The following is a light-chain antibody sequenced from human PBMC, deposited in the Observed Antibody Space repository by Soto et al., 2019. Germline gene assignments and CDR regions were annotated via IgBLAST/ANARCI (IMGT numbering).Light chain of an antibody. V-gene: IGKV3-15*01. CDR1: QSVSSN. CDR2: GAS. Sequence: EIVLPQSPGTLSLSPGERATLSCRASQSVSSNLAWYQQKPGQAPRLLIYGASTRATGIPARSSGSGPGTEFTFTISSLQSEDFAVYYCQQYNNWPPRITFGQGTRLE. CDR3: QQYNNWPPRIT. J-gene: IGKJ5*01.